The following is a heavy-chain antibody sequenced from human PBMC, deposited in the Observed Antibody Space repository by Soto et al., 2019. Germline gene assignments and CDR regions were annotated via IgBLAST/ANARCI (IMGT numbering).Heavy chain of an antibody. CDR1: GGSISSGGYY. CDR3: ARVPAARENWFDP. D-gene: IGHD6-6*01. V-gene: IGHV4-31*03. J-gene: IGHJ5*02. CDR2: IYYSGST. Sequence: SETLSLTCTVSGGSISSGGYYWSWIRQHPGKGLEWIGYIYYSGSTYYNPSLKSRVTISVDTSKNQFSLKLSSVTAADTAVYYCARVPAARENWFDPWGQGTLVTVSS.